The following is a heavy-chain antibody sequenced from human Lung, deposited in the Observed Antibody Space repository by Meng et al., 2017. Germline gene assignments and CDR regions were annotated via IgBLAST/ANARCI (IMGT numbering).Heavy chain of an antibody. Sequence: GRLVVCGPEGTKAGASVKVSFKASGLTFADYWLHWVRRGPGKGLEWMGRINPKSGDTHYAQRFQGRVTMTGDTAISTAYMELSGLRSDDTAMYYCARDEDISAAGKLFGDYWGQGTLVTVSS. V-gene: IGHV1-2*06. J-gene: IGHJ4*02. CDR2: INPKSGDT. D-gene: IGHD6-13*01. CDR3: ARDEDISAAGKLFGDY. CDR1: GLTFADYW.